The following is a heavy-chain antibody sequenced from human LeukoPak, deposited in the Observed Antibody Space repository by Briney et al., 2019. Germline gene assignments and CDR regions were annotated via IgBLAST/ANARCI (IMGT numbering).Heavy chain of an antibody. V-gene: IGHV3-23*01. D-gene: IGHD2-15*01. CDR3: AKDGGYCSGGSCYCSSD. CDR2: ISGSGGST. J-gene: IGHJ1*01. CDR1: RFTFSSYA. Sequence: TGGSLRLSCAASRFTFSSYAMSWVRQAPGKGLEWVSTISGSGGSTYYADSVKGRFTSSRDNSKNTLYLQMNSLRAEDTAVYYCAKDGGYCSGGSCYCSSDWGQGTLVTVSS.